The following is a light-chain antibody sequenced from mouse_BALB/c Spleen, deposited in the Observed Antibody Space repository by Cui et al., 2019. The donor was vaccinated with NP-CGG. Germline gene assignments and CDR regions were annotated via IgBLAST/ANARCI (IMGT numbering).Light chain of an antibody. CDR3: ALLYSNPWV. CDR1: TGAVTTSNY. V-gene: IGLV1*01. Sequence: QSAATQESGLTTLPGKTVTPTCRSRTGAVTTSNYAKWVQEKPDHLFTGLISGTNNRTPGVPARFSGSLIGGKAALTITGTQTEDEAIYFCALLYSNPWVFGGGTKLTGL. CDR2: GTN. J-gene: IGLJ1*01.